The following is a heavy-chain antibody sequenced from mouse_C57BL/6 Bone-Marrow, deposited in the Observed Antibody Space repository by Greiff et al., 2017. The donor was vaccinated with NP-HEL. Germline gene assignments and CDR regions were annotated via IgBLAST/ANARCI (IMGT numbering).Heavy chain of an antibody. CDR2: ISNGGGST. J-gene: IGHJ1*03. V-gene: IGHV5-12*01. Sequence: EVMLVESGGGLVQPGGSLKLSCAASGFTFSDYYMYWVRQTPEKRLEWVAYISNGGGSTYYPDTVKGRFTISRDNAKNTLYLQMSRLKSEDTAMYYCARREGYGSLVWGTGTTVTVSS. CDR3: ARREGYGSLV. D-gene: IGHD1-1*01. CDR1: GFTFSDYY.